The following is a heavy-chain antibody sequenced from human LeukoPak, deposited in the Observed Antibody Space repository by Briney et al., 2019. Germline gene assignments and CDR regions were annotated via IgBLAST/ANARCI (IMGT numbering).Heavy chain of an antibody. V-gene: IGHV3-23*01. J-gene: IGHJ4*02. D-gene: IGHD6-19*01. CDR3: AKGVRGWSTFDY. CDR1: GFTFSSYA. Sequence: PGGSLRLSCAASGFTFSSYAMSWVRQGPGKGLEWVSAISGSGGSTYYADSVKGRFTISRDNSKNTLYLQMNSLRAEDTAVYYCAKGVRGWSTFDYWGQGTLVTVSS. CDR2: ISGSGGST.